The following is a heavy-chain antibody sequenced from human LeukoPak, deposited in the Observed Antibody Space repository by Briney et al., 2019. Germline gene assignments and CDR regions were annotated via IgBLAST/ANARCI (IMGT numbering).Heavy chain of an antibody. J-gene: IGHJ4*02. CDR3: AREIYGSGSYYFDY. Sequence: SETLSLTCTVSGVSISSYDWSWIRQPAGKGLEWIGRIYISGNTYYNSSLKSRVTMSVDTSKNQLSLKLSSVSAADTAVYYCAREIYGSGSYYFDYWGQGTPVTVSS. CDR2: IYISGNT. D-gene: IGHD3-10*01. CDR1: GVSISSYD. V-gene: IGHV4-4*07.